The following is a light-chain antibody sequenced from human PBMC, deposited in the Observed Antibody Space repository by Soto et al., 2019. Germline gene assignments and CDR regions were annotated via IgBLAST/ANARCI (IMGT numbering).Light chain of an antibody. CDR1: SSDVGGYNY. CDR3: TSYTSSSTPVV. J-gene: IGLJ2*01. V-gene: IGLV2-14*01. Sequence: QSALTQPASVSGSPGQSITISCTGTSSDVGGYNYVSWYQQHPGKAPKLMVFDVSNRPSGASNCFSGSKSGNTASLTISGLQAEDEADYFCTSYTSSSTPVVFGGGTKLTVL. CDR2: DVS.